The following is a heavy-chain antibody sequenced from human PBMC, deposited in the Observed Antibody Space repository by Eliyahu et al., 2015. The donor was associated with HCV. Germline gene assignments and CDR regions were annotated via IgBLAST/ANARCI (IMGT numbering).Heavy chain of an antibody. CDR2: IIPIVGTA. J-gene: IGHJ6*02. D-gene: IGHD3-16*01. CDR3: GAGFRGTTRGAYYYYGMDV. CDR1: GGTFSSYA. V-gene: IGHV1-69*01. Sequence: QVQLVQSGAEVKKPGSSVKVSCKASGGTFSSYAISWVRQAPGQGLEWMGGIIPIVGTANYAQKFQGRVTITADESTSTAYMELSSLRSEDTAVYYCGAGFRGTTRGAYYYYGMDVWGQGTTVTVSS.